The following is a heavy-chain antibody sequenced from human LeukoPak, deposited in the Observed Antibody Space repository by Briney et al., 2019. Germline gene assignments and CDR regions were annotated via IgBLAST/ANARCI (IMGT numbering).Heavy chain of an antibody. CDR1: GYTFTSYY. CDR2: INPSGGST. J-gene: IGHJ6*02. V-gene: IGHV1-46*01. Sequence: ASVKVSCKASGYTFTSYYMHWVRQAPGQGLEWMGIINPSGGSTSYAQKFQGRVTTTRDTSTSTVYMELSSLRSEDTAVYYCARGYSYGYGYYYYYGMDVWGQGTTVTVSS. CDR3: ARGYSYGYGYYYYYGMDV. D-gene: IGHD5-18*01.